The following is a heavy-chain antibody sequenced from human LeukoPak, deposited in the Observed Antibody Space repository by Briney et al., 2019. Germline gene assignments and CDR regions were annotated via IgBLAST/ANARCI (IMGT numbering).Heavy chain of an antibody. V-gene: IGHV3-48*03. CDR3: AGGGYSYGYVVPFDY. CDR2: ISSSGSTI. CDR1: GFTFSSYE. D-gene: IGHD5-18*01. Sequence: GGSLRLSCAASGFTFSSYEMNWVRQAPGKGLEWVSYISSSGSTIYYADSVKGRFTISRDNAKNSLYLQMNSLRAEDTAVYYCAGGGYSYGYVVPFDYWGQGTLVTVSS. J-gene: IGHJ4*02.